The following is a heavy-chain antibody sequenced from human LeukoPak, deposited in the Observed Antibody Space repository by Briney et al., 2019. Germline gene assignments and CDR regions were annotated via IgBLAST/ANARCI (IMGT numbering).Heavy chain of an antibody. CDR2: MNPNSGNT. J-gene: IGHJ6*03. CDR3: ATDSSSWYYYYYYMDV. CDR1: GYTFTSYD. D-gene: IGHD6-13*01. Sequence: ASVKVSCKASGYTFTSYDINWVRQATGQGLEWMGWMNPNSGNTGYAQKFQGRVTMTRDTSISTAYMELSRLRSDDTAVYYCATDSSSWYYYYYYMDVWGKGTTVTVSS. V-gene: IGHV1-8*01.